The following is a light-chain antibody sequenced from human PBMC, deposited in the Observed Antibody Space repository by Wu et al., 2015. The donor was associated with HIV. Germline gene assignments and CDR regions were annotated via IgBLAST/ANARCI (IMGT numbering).Light chain of an antibody. J-gene: IGKJ2*03. V-gene: IGKV3-20*01. Sequence: EIVLTQSPGTLSLPPGERATLSCRASQSFSSSYLAWYQQKPGQAPRLLMYGGVSRAAGIPDRFSGSGPGPDFTLTISRVEPEDFAVYYCQQTGTSPYSFGLGDQGLEIK. CDR2: GGV. CDR3: QQTGTSPYS. CDR1: QSFSSSY.